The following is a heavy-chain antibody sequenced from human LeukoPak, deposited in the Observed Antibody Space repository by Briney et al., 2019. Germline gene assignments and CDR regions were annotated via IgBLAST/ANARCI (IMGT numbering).Heavy chain of an antibody. CDR3: ARGRDLPAFDL. J-gene: IGHJ3*01. Sequence: GRSLRLSCAASGFIFTTYGAHWVRQAPGKGLEWVAVIWHDKTDKYYADSVKGRFTISRDNPKNTLYLQMDSLRVEDTAVYYCARGRDLPAFDLWGQGTLVTVSS. CDR2: IWHDKTDK. D-gene: IGHD3-10*01. CDR1: GFIFTTYG. V-gene: IGHV3-33*01.